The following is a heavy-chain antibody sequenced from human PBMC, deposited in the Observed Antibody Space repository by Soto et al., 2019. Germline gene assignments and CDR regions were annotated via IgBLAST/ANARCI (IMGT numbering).Heavy chain of an antibody. J-gene: IGHJ4*02. CDR2: IIPLLGTP. Sequence: QVQLVQSGAEVKKPGSSVKVSCKASGGTFSSYAISWVRQAPGQGLEWMGGIIPLLGTPNHAQKFQGRVTITADKSTSTAYMELSSLRSEDTAVYYCARDMGRVTGSALGYWGQGTLVTVSS. CDR3: ARDMGRVTGSALGY. V-gene: IGHV1-69*06. D-gene: IGHD2-21*02. CDR1: GGTFSSYA.